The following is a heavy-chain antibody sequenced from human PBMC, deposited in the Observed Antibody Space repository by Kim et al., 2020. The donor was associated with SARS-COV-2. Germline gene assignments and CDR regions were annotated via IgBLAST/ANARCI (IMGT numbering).Heavy chain of an antibody. J-gene: IGHJ6*02. CDR2: ISYDGSNK. V-gene: IGHV3-30*18. Sequence: GGSLRLYCAASGFTFSSYGMHWVRQAPGKGLEWVAVISYDGSNKYYADSVKGRFTISRDNSKNTLYLQMNSLRAEDTAVYYCAKEYSSSWYGDYYYGMDVWGQGTTVTVSS. CDR1: GFTFSSYG. D-gene: IGHD6-13*01. CDR3: AKEYSSSWYGDYYYGMDV.